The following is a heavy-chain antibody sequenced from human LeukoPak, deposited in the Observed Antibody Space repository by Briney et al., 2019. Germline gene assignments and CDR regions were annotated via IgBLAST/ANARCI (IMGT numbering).Heavy chain of an antibody. CDR2: ISSTSSSYI. CDR3: ARASLWFGELQHQYYYYMDV. Sequence: PGGSLRLSCAASGFTFLSYSMNWVRQAPGKGLEWVSSISSTSSSYIYYADSVKGRFTISRDNSKNTLYLQMNSLRAEDTAVYYCARASLWFGELQHQYYYYMDVWGKGTTVTVSS. CDR1: GFTFLSYS. V-gene: IGHV3-21*01. J-gene: IGHJ6*03. D-gene: IGHD3-10*01.